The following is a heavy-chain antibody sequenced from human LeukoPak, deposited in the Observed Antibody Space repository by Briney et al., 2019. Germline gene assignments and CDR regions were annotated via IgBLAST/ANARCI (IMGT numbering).Heavy chain of an antibody. J-gene: IGHJ5*02. D-gene: IGHD4-17*01. CDR3: ARGSSLLDYGDPLKWFDP. V-gene: IGHV1-3*04. CDR2: INSGNGNT. CDR1: GYTFINYA. Sequence: GASVKDSCKASGYTFINYAMHWVRQAPGQRLEWMGWINSGNGNTMYAQKFQGRVTITRDTSASTAYMELSSLRSEDTAVYYCARGSSLLDYGDPLKWFDPWGQGTLVTVSS.